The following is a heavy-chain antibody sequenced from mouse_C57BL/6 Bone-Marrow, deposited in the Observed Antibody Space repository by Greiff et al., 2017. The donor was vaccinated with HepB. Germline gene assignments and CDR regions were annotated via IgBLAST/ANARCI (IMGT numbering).Heavy chain of an antibody. D-gene: IGHD1-3*01. CDR3: ARGAKGRWRDFDV. V-gene: IGHV1-55*01. J-gene: IGHJ1*03. Sequence: QVQLQQPGTELVKPGASVKLSCKASGYTFTSYWITWVKQRPGQGLEWIGDIYPGSGSTNYNEKFKSKATLTVDTSSSTAYMQLSSLTSEDSAVYYCARGAKGRWRDFDVWGTGTTVTVSS. CDR2: IYPGSGST. CDR1: GYTFTSYW.